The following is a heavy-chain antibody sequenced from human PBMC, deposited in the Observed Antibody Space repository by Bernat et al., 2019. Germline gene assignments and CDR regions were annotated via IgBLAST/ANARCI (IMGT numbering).Heavy chain of an antibody. D-gene: IGHD3-3*01. CDR1: GFTFSSYA. Sequence: QVQLVESGGGVVQPGSSLRLSCAASGFTFSSYAMHWVRQAPGMGLEWVAVISSDGSNKYYADSVKGRFTISRDNSKNTLYLQMNSLRAEDTAVYYCARDDGGGAYDFWSGYYGSDYWGQGTLVTVSS. CDR2: ISSDGSNK. J-gene: IGHJ4*01. V-gene: IGHV3-30-3*01. CDR3: ARDDGGGAYDFWSGYYGSDY.